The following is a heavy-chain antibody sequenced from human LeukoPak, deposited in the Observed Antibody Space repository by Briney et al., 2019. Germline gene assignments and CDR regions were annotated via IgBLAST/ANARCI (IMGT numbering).Heavy chain of an antibody. CDR2: ISGSGGST. D-gene: IGHD3-10*01. J-gene: IGHJ3*02. CDR3: AKDATMVRGVIPDVFEM. Sequence: AGGSVRLSCAASGFTFSSYAMSWVRQAPGKGLEWVSAISGSGGSTYYADSVKGRFTISRDNSKNALYLQMNSLRAEDTAVYYCAKDATMVRGVIPDVFEMWGEETMVPVSS. V-gene: IGHV3-23*01. CDR1: GFTFSSYA.